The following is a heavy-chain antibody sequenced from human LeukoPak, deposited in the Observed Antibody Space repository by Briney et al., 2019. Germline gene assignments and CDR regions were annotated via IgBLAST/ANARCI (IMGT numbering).Heavy chain of an antibody. D-gene: IGHD2-21*02. Sequence: PSKTLSLTCTVSGGSFSSYYWTWIRQPPGKGLEWIGYIDHSGSTNYNPSLKSRVSISSDTSKNQFSLELSSVTAADTAVYYCARLTDKYYFDYWGQGTLVTVSS. CDR1: GGSFSSYY. V-gene: IGHV4-59*01. CDR3: ARLTDKYYFDY. J-gene: IGHJ4*02. CDR2: IDHSGST.